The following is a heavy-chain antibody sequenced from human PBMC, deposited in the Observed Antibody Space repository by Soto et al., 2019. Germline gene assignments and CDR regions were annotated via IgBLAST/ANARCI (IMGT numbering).Heavy chain of an antibody. CDR2: ISSSSSYT. CDR3: ARGRTAMTTVTTGAGASDY. J-gene: IGHJ4*02. CDR1: GFTFSDYY. V-gene: IGHV3-11*06. D-gene: IGHD4-17*01. Sequence: QVQLVESGGGLVKPGGSLRLSCAASGFTFSDYYMSWIRQAPGKGLEWVSYISSSSSYTNYADSVKGRFTISRDNAKNSLYLQMNSLRAEDTAVYYCARGRTAMTTVTTGAGASDYWGQGTLVTVSS.